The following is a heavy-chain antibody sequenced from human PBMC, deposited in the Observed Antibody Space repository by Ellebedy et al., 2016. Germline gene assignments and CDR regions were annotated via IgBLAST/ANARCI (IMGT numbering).Heavy chain of an antibody. CDR2: INHSGST. CDR3: ARGYRRAWTFDY. J-gene: IGHJ4*02. D-gene: IGHD3-16*02. Sequence: SETLSLXXAVYGGSFSGYYWSWIRQPPGKGLEWIGEINHSGSTNYNPSLKSRVTISVDTSKNQFSLKLSSVTAADTAVYYCARGYRRAWTFDYWGRGTLVTVSS. CDR1: GGSFSGYY. V-gene: IGHV4-34*01.